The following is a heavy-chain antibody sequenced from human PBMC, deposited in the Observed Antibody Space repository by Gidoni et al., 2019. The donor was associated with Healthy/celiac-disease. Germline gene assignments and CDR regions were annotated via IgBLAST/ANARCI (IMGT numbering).Heavy chain of an antibody. CDR3: AKVSVGYDFWSGYYGYFDY. CDR1: VFTFSSYA. Sequence: EVQLLESGGGLVQPGGSLRLSCAASVFTFSSYAMSWVRQAPGKGLEWVSAISGSGGSTYYADSVKGRFTISRDNSKNTLYLQMNSLRAEDTAVYYCAKVSVGYDFWSGYYGYFDYWGQGTLVTVSS. J-gene: IGHJ4*02. CDR2: ISGSGGST. D-gene: IGHD3-3*01. V-gene: IGHV3-23*01.